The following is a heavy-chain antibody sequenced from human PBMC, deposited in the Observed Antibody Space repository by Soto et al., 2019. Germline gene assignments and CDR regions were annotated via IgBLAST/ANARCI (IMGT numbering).Heavy chain of an antibody. D-gene: IGHD4-4*01. V-gene: IGHV5-51*01. CDR3: ASVMTTVTPNHYYYYGMDV. CDR2: IYPGESDT. CDR1: GYSFTSYW. Sequence: GESLKISCKGSGYSFTSYWIGWVRQMPGKGLEWMGIIYPGESDTRYTPSFEGQVTISADKSISTAYLQWSSLKASDTAMYYCASVMTTVTPNHYYYYGMDVWGQGTTVTVSS. J-gene: IGHJ6*02.